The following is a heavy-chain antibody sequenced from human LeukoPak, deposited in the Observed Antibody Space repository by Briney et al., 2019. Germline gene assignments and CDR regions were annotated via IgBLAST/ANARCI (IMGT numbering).Heavy chain of an antibody. CDR3: VRAMAPLDTFNYQYAMDV. Sequence: ASVKVSCKASGGAFSSYAISWVRQAPGQGLEWMGRIIPILGIANYAQKFQGRVTITADKSTSTAYMELSSLRSEDTAVYYCVRAMAPLDTFNYQYAMDVWGQGTMVTVSS. V-gene: IGHV1-69*04. CDR2: IIPILGIA. J-gene: IGHJ6*02. CDR1: GGAFSSYA. D-gene: IGHD5-24*01.